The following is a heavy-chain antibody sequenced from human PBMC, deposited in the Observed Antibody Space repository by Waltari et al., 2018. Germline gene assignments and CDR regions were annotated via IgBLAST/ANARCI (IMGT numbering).Heavy chain of an antibody. D-gene: IGHD6-13*01. Sequence: EVQLVESGGGLVQPGGSLRLSCAASGFTFSSYWMQWVRQAPGKGLVWVSDCNTDGSTTNHAYSVKGLFTISRDNAKNTLYLQMDSLRAEETAVYYCVIGAQHVSNWYASEYFQHWGQGTLVTVSS. CDR2: CNTDGSTT. CDR3: VIGAQHVSNWYASEYFQH. J-gene: IGHJ1*01. CDR1: GFTFSSYW. V-gene: IGHV3-74*01.